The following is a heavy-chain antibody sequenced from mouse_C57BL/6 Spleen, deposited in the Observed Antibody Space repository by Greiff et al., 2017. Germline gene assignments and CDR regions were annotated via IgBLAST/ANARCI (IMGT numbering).Heavy chain of an antibody. CDR2: INPSTGGT. CDR3: ASDYYGSSYYARDY. CDR1: GYSFTGYY. D-gene: IGHD1-1*01. V-gene: IGHV1-42*01. Sequence: VQLKESGPELVKPGASVKISCKASGYSFTGYYMNWVKQSPEKGLEWIGEINPSTGGTTYNQKFKAKATLTVDKSSSTAYMQLKSLTSEYSAVYYCASDYYGSSYYARDYGGQGTSVTVSS. J-gene: IGHJ4*01.